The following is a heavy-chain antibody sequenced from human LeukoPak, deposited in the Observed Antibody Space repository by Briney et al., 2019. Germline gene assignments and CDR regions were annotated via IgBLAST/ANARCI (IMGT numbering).Heavy chain of an antibody. CDR1: GGSISSRNW. CDR2: IYHSGST. V-gene: IGHV4-4*02. J-gene: IGHJ4*02. Sequence: SETLSLTCAVSGGSISSRNWWSWVRQPPGKGLEWIGEIYHSGSTNYNPSLKTRVTISLDTSKNQFSLKLSSVTAADTAVYYCAVSSGWYKIDYWGQGTLVTVSS. D-gene: IGHD6-19*01. CDR3: AVSSGWYKIDY.